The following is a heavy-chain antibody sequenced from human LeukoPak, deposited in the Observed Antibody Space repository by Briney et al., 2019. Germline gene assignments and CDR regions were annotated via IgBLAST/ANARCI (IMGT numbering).Heavy chain of an antibody. J-gene: IGHJ4*02. CDR2: ISYDGSNK. CDR3: AKDGGQQLAQITVYFDH. Sequence: GGSLRLSCAASGFTFSSYAMHRVRQAPGKGLEWVAVISYDGSNKYYADSVKGRFTISRDNSKNTLYLQMNSLRAEDTAVYYWAKDGGQQLAQITVYFDHWGQGTLVTGS. CDR1: GFTFSSYA. V-gene: IGHV3-30*04. D-gene: IGHD6-13*01.